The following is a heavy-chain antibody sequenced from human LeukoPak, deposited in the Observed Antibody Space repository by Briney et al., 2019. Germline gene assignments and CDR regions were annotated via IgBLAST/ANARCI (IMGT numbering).Heavy chain of an antibody. CDR2: IYYSGST. J-gene: IGHJ4*02. V-gene: IGHV4-59*02. D-gene: IGHD4-17*01. CDR3: ARGNGDYPLDC. CDR1: GGSVSSYY. Sequence: KPSETLSLTCTVSGGSVSSYYWSWIRQPPGKGLEWIGYIYYSGSTNYNPSLKSRVTISIDTSKKQFSLRLTSVTAADTAVYFCARGNGDYPLDCWGQGTLVTVSS.